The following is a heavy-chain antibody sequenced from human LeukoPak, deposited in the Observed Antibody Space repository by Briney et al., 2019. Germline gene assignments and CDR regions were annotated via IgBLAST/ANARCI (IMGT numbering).Heavy chain of an antibody. Sequence: GGSLRLSCAASGFTFSSYSIYWVRQAPGKGLEWVSSISSSSRYINYADSVKGRFTISRDNAKNSLFLQMNSLRSDDTAVYYCARALAVAGPWYFQHWGQGTLVTVSS. D-gene: IGHD6-19*01. V-gene: IGHV3-21*04. CDR2: ISSSSRYI. J-gene: IGHJ1*01. CDR1: GFTFSSYS. CDR3: ARALAVAGPWYFQH.